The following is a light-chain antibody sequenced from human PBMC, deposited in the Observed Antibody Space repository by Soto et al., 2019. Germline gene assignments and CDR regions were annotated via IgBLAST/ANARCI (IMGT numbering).Light chain of an antibody. J-gene: IGKJ4*01. Sequence: DIQMTQSPSSLSASVGDRVTITCQASQDISNYLNWYQQKPGKAPKLLIYDASNLETGVTSRFSGSGSGTDFTLTISSLQPEDIATYYCQQYDNLPLTFGGGTKVDIK. CDR3: QQYDNLPLT. CDR1: QDISNY. V-gene: IGKV1-33*01. CDR2: DAS.